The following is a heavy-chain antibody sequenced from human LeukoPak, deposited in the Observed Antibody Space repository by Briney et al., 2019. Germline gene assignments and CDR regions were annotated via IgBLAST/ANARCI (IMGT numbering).Heavy chain of an antibody. J-gene: IGHJ4*02. D-gene: IGHD3-10*01. CDR2: IDPSSGTT. V-gene: IGHV1-46*01. Sequence: ASVKVSCKASGYTFTNYYMHWVRQAPGQGLEWMGIIDPSSGTTTYTQKFQGRVTMTRDTSTSTVYMELSSLRSEDTAVYYCARDTSNNGGLDYWGQGTLVTVSS. CDR3: ARDTSNNGGLDY. CDR1: GYTFTNYY.